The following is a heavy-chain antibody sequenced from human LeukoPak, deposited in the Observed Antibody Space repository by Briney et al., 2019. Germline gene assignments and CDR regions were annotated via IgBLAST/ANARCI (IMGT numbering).Heavy chain of an antibody. J-gene: IGHJ5*02. D-gene: IGHD4-17*01. Sequence: ASVKVPCKASGYTFTGYYIHWVRQAPGQGLEWMGWINANSGDTNYAQNFQDWVTMTGDTSISTAYMELSRLRFDDTAVYYCARGYGEPNWFGPWGQGTLVTVSS. V-gene: IGHV1-2*04. CDR2: INANSGDT. CDR3: ARGYGEPNWFGP. CDR1: GYTFTGYY.